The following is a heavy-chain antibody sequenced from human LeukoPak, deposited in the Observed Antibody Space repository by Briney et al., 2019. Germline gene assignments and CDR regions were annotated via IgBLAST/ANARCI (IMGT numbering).Heavy chain of an antibody. V-gene: IGHV4-4*07. CDR2: IYTSGST. D-gene: IGHD3-9*01. Sequence: SETLSLTCTVSGGSISSYYWSWIRQPAGKGLEWIGRIYTSGSTNYNPSLKSRVTMSVDTSKNQFSLKLSSVTAADTAVYYCAREPTYYDILTGYYYYYMDVWGKGTTVTISS. CDR1: GGSISSYY. CDR3: AREPTYYDILTGYYYYYMDV. J-gene: IGHJ6*03.